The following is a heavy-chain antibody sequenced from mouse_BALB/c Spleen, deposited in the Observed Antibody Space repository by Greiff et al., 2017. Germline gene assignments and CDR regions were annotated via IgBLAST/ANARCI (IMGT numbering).Heavy chain of an antibody. V-gene: IGHV5-17*02. J-gene: IGHJ2*01. D-gene: IGHD1-2*01. CDR2: ISSGSSTI. Sequence: EVQLVESGGGLVQPGGSLKLSCAASGFTFSSYGMHWVRQAPEKGLEWVAYISSGSSTIYYADTVKGRFTISRDNPKNTLFLQMTSLRSEDTAMYYCARSGYAYGHDFDYWGQGTTLTVSS. CDR1: GFTFSSYG. CDR3: ARSGYAYGHDFDY.